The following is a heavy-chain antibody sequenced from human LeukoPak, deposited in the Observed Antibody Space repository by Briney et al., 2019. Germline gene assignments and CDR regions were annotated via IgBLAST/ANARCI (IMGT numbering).Heavy chain of an antibody. V-gene: IGHV4-39*07. J-gene: IGHJ4*02. Sequence: SETLSLTCTVSGGSISSSSYYWGWIRQPPGKGLEWIGYIYYSGSTYYNPSLKSRVTISVDTSKNQFSLKLSSVTAADTAVYYCARYADTAMEIDYWGQGTLVTVSS. CDR3: ARYADTAMEIDY. CDR2: IYYSGST. CDR1: GGSISSSSYY. D-gene: IGHD5-18*01.